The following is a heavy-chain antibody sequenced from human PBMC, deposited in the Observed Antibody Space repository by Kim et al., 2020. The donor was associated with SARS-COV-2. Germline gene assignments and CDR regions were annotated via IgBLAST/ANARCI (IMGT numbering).Heavy chain of an antibody. V-gene: IGHV3-30*04. CDR2: ISYDGSNK. D-gene: IGHD2-2*01. CDR1: GFTFSSYA. CDR3: ARDIVVVPAAIPAYYGMDV. Sequence: GGSLRLSCAASGFTFSSYAMHWVRQAPGKGLEWVAVISYDGSNKYYADSVKGRFTISRDNSKNTLYLQMNSLRAEDTAVYYCARDIVVVPAAIPAYYGMDVWGQGTTVTVSS. J-gene: IGHJ6*02.